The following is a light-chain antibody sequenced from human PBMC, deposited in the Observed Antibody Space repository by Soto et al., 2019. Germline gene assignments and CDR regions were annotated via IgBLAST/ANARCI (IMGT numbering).Light chain of an antibody. Sequence: EIVLTQSPAILSMSPGERATLSCRASQSVSSYFDWYQQKPGQAPRLLIYDASNRATGVPARFSGSGSGTGFTLTISSLEPEDFAVYYCQQRRYWPVTFGQGTKVEIK. CDR1: QSVSSY. CDR2: DAS. V-gene: IGKV3-11*01. CDR3: QQRRYWPVT. J-gene: IGKJ1*01.